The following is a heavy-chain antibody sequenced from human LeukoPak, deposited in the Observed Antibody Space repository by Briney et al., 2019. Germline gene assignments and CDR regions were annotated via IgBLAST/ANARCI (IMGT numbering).Heavy chain of an antibody. CDR3: ARDPYSSTWSYGMDV. J-gene: IGHJ6*02. V-gene: IGHV3-7*05. CDR1: GFTFSTYW. CDR2: IKQDGSAE. Sequence: GGSLSLSCAASGFTFSTYWMSWVRQAPGKGLEWVANIKQDGSAEVYMDSVKGRFTISRDNAKNSLFLQMNTLRAEDTAVYYCARDPYSSTWSYGMDVWGQGTTVTVSS. D-gene: IGHD6-6*01.